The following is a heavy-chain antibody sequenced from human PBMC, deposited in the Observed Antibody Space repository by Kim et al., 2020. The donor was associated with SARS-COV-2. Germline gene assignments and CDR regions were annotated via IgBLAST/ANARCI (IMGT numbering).Heavy chain of an antibody. CDR2: INLNSGGT. V-gene: IGHV1-2*06. CDR3: ARLGGGCDGDCSLNYFYAIDV. D-gene: IGHD2-21*02. CDR1: GYTFTGYY. J-gene: IGHJ6*02. Sequence: ASVKVSCRASGYTFTGYYMQWVRQAPGQGLEWMGRINLNSGGTNYAQKFQGRVTMTRDTSSSTAYMELTRLRSDDTAVYYCARLGGGCDGDCSLNYFYAIDVWGQGTTVTVSS.